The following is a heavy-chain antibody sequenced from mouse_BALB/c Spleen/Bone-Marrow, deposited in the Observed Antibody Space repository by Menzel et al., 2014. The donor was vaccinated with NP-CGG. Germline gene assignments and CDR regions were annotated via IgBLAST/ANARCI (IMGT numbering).Heavy chain of an antibody. CDR1: GYTFTDFV. Sequence: VQLQQSGPELVKPGTSVKMSCKASGYTFTDFVIRWVKQKTGQGLEWIGEIYPGNDGSYYNERFKGKATLTADKSSNTAYMQLSSLTSEDSAVYFWAREGTGTGGYLDVWGEGTTVTVSS. D-gene: IGHD4-1*01. V-gene: IGHV1-83*01. CDR3: AREGTGTGGYLDV. J-gene: IGHJ1*01. CDR2: IYPGNDGS.